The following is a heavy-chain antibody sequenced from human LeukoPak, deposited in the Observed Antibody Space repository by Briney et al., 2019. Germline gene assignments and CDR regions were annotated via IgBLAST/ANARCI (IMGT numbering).Heavy chain of an antibody. CDR2: ISTSSIYI. Sequence: GGSLRLSCAASGFTFSSYSMNWVRQAPGKGLEWVSSISTSSIYIYYADSVKGRFTISRDNSKNTLYLQMNSLRAEDTAVYYCARANLYGSGSSDYWGQGTLVTVSS. CDR3: ARANLYGSGSSDY. J-gene: IGHJ4*02. V-gene: IGHV3-21*04. CDR1: GFTFSSYS. D-gene: IGHD3-10*01.